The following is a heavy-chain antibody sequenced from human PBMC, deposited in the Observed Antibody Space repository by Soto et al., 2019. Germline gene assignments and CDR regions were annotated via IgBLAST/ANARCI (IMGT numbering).Heavy chain of an antibody. J-gene: IGHJ3*02. Sequence: QLQLQESGSGLVKPSQTLSLTCAVSGGSISSGGYSWSWIRQPPGKGLEWIGYIYHSGSTYYNPSLQSRVTISVDRSKNQFSLKLSSVTAADTAVYYCARMVVTAKNAFDIWGQGTMVTVSS. V-gene: IGHV4-30-2*01. CDR2: IYHSGST. CDR3: ARMVVTAKNAFDI. D-gene: IGHD2-21*02. CDR1: GGSISSGGYS.